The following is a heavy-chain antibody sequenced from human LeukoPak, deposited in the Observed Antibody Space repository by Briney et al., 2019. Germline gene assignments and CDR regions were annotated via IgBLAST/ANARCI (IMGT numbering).Heavy chain of an antibody. J-gene: IGHJ4*02. CDR1: GFTFSTYA. CDR3: AKGLYHYFGSGSYTLDH. D-gene: IGHD3-10*01. CDR2: ISGSATGA. V-gene: IGHV3-23*01. Sequence: GGSLRLSCAASGFTFSTYAMSWVRQAPGKGLEWVSGISGSATGADYADSVKGRFTISRDNSKERLHLQMNSLRVEDTAVYYCAKGLYHYFGSGSYTLDHWGQGSQVTVSS.